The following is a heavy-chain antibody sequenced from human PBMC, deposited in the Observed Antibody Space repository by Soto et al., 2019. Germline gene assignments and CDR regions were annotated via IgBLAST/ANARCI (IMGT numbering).Heavy chain of an antibody. CDR1: GDSINTGAYY. V-gene: IGHV4-31*03. Sequence: PSETLSLTCTVSGDSINTGAYYWTWIRQSPGKGLEWIGCIYNNGGTDYSPSLESRVSISMDTSKNQFSLSLTSVTAADTAIYYCARGLTEWSNDYWGQGALVTV. CDR3: ARGLTEWSNDY. CDR2: IYNNGGT. J-gene: IGHJ4*02. D-gene: IGHD3-3*01.